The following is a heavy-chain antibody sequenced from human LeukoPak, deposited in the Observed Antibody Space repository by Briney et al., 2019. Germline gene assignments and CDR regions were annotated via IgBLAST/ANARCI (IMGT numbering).Heavy chain of an antibody. CDR1: GYSFTSYW. J-gene: IGHJ4*02. CDR2: IYPGDSDT. D-gene: IGHD6-19*01. Sequence: GESLKISCKGSGYSFTSYWIGWVRQMPGKGLEWMGIIYPGDSDTTYSPSFQGQVTISADKSITTAYLQWSSLKASDTAMYYCARHGDASRWHLQTDYWGQGTQVTVAS. CDR3: ARHGDASRWHLQTDY. V-gene: IGHV5-51*01.